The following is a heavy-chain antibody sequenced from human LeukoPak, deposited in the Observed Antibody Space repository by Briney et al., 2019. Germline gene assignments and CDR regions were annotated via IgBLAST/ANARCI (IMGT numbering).Heavy chain of an antibody. Sequence: GGSLRLSCAASGFTFSSYAMSWVRRGPGEGLEWVSAISGSGGGTYYADAVKGRFTISRDNSKNTLYLQMNSLRAKDTAVYYCAKDWHICAEDAAGQNNAYSHYMDVCGKGTTVTVSS. D-gene: IGHD1-1*01. CDR2: ISGSGGGT. J-gene: IGHJ6*03. V-gene: IGHV3-23*01. CDR1: GFTFSSYA. CDR3: AKDWHICAEDAAGQNNAYSHYMDV.